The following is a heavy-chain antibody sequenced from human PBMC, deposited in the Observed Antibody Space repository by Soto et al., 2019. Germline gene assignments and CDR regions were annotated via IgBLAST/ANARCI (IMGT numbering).Heavy chain of an antibody. CDR2: ISSSTSYI. CDR3: ARDGLRWLQIGGVFDY. Sequence: EVQLVESGGGLVKPGGSLRLSCAASGFTFSSYIMNWVRQAPGKGLAWVSSISSSTSYIYYADSVKGRFTNSRDNAKNSLYLQMNSLRAEDTAVYYGARDGLRWLQIGGVFDYWGQGTLVTVSS. CDR1: GFTFSSYI. V-gene: IGHV3-21*01. J-gene: IGHJ4*02. D-gene: IGHD5-12*01.